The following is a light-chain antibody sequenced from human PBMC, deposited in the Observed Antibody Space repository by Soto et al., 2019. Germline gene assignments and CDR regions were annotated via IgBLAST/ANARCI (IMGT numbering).Light chain of an antibody. CDR1: TGAVTSGHY. Sequence: VVTQEPSLTVSPGGTVTLTCGSSTGAVTSGHYPYWFQQKPGQAPRTLIYNTNNKHSWTPARFSGSLLGGKAALTLSGAQPEDEAEYYCLVSYSGAYVVIGGGTKLTVL. J-gene: IGLJ2*01. V-gene: IGLV7-46*01. CDR3: LVSYSGAYVV. CDR2: NTN.